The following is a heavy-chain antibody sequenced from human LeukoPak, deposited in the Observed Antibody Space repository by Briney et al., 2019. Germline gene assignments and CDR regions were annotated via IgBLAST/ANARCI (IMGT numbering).Heavy chain of an antibody. J-gene: IGHJ4*02. Sequence: PGGSLRLSCAASGFTVSSNEMSWVRQAPGKGLEWVANIKQDGSEKYYVDSVKGRFTVSRDNAKNSLYLQMNSLRAGDTAVYYCAREGGIVLIVYATSPLGDLNSDFDYWGQGTLVTVSS. D-gene: IGHD2-8*01. V-gene: IGHV3-7*01. CDR3: AREGGIVLIVYATSPLGDLNSDFDY. CDR2: IKQDGSEK. CDR1: GFTVSSNE.